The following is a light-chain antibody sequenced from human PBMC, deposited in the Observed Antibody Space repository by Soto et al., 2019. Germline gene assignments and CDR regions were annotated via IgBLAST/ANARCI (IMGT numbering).Light chain of an antibody. Sequence: DIQMTQSPSSLPASVGDRISITCRASQSIGTYLSWYQQKPGKAPELLIYGASSLQSGVPSRFSGSGSETGFTLTISSLQPEGFATYYCQQSYSAPRTFGQGTKVEIK. CDR2: GAS. CDR1: QSIGTY. CDR3: QQSYSAPRT. J-gene: IGKJ2*01. V-gene: IGKV1-39*01.